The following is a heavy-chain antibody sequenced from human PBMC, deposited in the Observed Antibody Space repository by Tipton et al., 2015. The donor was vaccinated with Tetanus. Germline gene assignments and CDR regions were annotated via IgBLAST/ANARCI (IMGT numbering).Heavy chain of an antibody. J-gene: IGHJ2*01. V-gene: IGHV4-39*01. D-gene: IGHD2-2*01. Sequence: TLSLTCTVSGGSISSSSYSWGWIRQPPGKGLEWTGSIYYRGSTSYNPSHKSQVTISVDTSKTQFSLTLSPVTAADTAVYYCARTIESAAANWYIDRWGRGTLVTVSS. CDR3: ARTIESAAANWYIDR. CDR2: IYYRGST. CDR1: GGSISSSSYS.